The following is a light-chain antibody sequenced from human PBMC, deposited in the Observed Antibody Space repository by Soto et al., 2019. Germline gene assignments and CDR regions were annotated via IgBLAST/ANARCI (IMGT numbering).Light chain of an antibody. J-gene: IGLJ1*01. CDR1: SSDFGIYNS. CDR2: DVT. Sequence: HCALTQAVYVYGSPGRSITILCTGTSSDFGIYNSVSWYQQHPGKAPKLMIHDVTNRPSGVSDRFSGSKSGNTASLTISGLQAEDEADYYCSSYTSSSSYVFGTGTKVTVL. CDR3: SSYTSSSSYV. V-gene: IGLV2-14*01.